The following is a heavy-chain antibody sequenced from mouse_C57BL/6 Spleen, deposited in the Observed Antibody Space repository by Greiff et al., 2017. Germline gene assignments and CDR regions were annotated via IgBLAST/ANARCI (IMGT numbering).Heavy chain of an antibody. CDR3: TGYYGNYFDY. D-gene: IGHD2-1*01. J-gene: IGHJ2*01. V-gene: IGHV14-4*01. CDR1: GFNIKDDY. CDR2: IDPENGDT. Sequence: VQLQQSGAELVRPGASVKLSCTASGFNIKDDYMHWVKQRPEQGPEWIGWIDPENGDTEYASKFQGKATITADTSSNTAYLQLSSLTSEDTAVYYCTGYYGNYFDYWGQGTTLTVSS.